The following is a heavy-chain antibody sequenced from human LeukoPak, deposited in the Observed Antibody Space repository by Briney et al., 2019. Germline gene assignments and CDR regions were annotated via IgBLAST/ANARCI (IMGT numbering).Heavy chain of an antibody. D-gene: IGHD4-17*01. V-gene: IGHV1-3*04. CDR2: VNTGDGNT. CDR1: GYTFTSYA. Sequence: ASVKVSCKASGYTFTSYAMHWVRQAPGQRLERMGWVNTGDGNTKYSQKFQGRVTITRDISATTAYMELSSLRSEDTAVYYCAREGGYGDYVSGYWGQGTLVTVSS. J-gene: IGHJ4*02. CDR3: AREGGYGDYVSGY.